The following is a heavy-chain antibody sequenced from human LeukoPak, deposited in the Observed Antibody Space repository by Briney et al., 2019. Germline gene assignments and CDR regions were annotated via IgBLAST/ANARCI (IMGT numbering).Heavy chain of an antibody. J-gene: IGHJ4*02. V-gene: IGHV4-34*01. Sequence: SETLSLTCAVYGGSFSGYYWSWIRQPPGKGLEWIGEINHSGSTNYNPSLKSRVTISVDTSKNQFSLKLSSVTAADTAVYYCARGPRLEYCSSTSCYTSHDYWGQGTLVTVSS. D-gene: IGHD2-2*01. CDR3: ARGPRLEYCSSTSCYTSHDY. CDR1: GGSFSGYY. CDR2: INHSGST.